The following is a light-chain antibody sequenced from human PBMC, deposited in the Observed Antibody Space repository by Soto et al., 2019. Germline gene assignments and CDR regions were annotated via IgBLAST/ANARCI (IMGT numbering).Light chain of an antibody. CDR3: QQYNNWPPIT. V-gene: IGKV3-15*01. CDR1: QSVSSN. CDR2: GAS. J-gene: IGKJ5*01. Sequence: EIVMTQSPATLSVSPGERATLSCRASQSVSSNLAWYQQKPGQAPRLLIYGASTRATGIPASFSGSGSGTEFTLTISSLQSDDFALYYGQQYNNWPPITFGQGTRLDIK.